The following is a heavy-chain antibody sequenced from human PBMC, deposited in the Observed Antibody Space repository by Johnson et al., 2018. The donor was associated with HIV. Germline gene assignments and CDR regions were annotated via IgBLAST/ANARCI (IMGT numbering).Heavy chain of an antibody. J-gene: IGHJ3*02. CDR3: AREQFLESDAFDI. Sequence: EVQLVESGGGLVQPGGSLRLSCAASGFTFSSYWMSWVRQAPGKGLEWVANIKQDGSEKYYVDSVKGRFTISRDNAKNSLYLQMNSLRAEDTAVYYCAREQFLESDAFDIWGQGTMVTVSS. CDR2: IKQDGSEK. V-gene: IGHV3-7*01. D-gene: IGHD3-3*01. CDR1: GFTFSSYW.